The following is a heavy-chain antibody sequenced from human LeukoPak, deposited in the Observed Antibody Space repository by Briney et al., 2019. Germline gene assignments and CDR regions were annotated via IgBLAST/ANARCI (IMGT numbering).Heavy chain of an antibody. J-gene: IGHJ3*02. Sequence: ASVKVSCKASGYSFTGHYMHWVRQAPGQGLEWMGWINPKSGGTNYAQKFQGRVTMTRDTSISTAYMDMSSLRSDDTAVYYCARDYDFWSGYVGGAFDIWGQGTMVTVSS. CDR3: ARDYDFWSGYVGGAFDI. D-gene: IGHD3-3*01. CDR2: INPKSGGT. CDR1: GYSFTGHY. V-gene: IGHV1-2*02.